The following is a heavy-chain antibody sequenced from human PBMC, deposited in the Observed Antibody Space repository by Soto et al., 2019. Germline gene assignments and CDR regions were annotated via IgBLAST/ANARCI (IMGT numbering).Heavy chain of an antibody. D-gene: IGHD6-13*01. CDR2: TYYRSKWYN. CDR3: ARVVLGAAGTKFNWFDP. CDR1: GDSVSSNSAA. J-gene: IGHJ5*02. V-gene: IGHV6-1*01. Sequence: PSQTLSLTCAISGDSVSSNSAAWNWIRQSPSIGLEWLGRTYYRSKWYNDYAVSVKSRITINPDTSKNQFSLQLNSVTPEDTAVYYCARVVLGAAGTKFNWFDPWGQGTLVTVSS.